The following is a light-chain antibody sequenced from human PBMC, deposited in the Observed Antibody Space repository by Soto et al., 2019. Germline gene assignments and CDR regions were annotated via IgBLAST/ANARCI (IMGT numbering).Light chain of an antibody. CDR3: QKYQSLT. V-gene: IGKV3-20*01. J-gene: IGKJ4*01. CDR2: GAS. Sequence: IVLTQSPAILALSPMDRATPSGRASQSVSSSYLAWYQHKPGQAPRLLIHGASSRVTGIPDRFSGSGSGTDFTLTITRLEPEDFAVYYCQKYQSLTFGGGTKVDIK. CDR1: QSVSSSY.